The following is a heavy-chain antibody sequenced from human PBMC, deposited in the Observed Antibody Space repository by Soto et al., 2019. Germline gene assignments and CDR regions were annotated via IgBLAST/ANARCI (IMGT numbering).Heavy chain of an antibody. Sequence: SETLSLTCTVSGGSIISGGYYFICIRQHPWNGLEWIGYIYYSGSTYYNPSLKSRVTISVDTSKNQFSLKLSSVTAADTAVYYCANSGYDSRAFDIWGQGTMVTVSS. D-gene: IGHD5-12*01. CDR1: GGSIISGGYY. CDR3: ANSGYDSRAFDI. J-gene: IGHJ3*02. CDR2: IYYSGST. V-gene: IGHV4-31*03.